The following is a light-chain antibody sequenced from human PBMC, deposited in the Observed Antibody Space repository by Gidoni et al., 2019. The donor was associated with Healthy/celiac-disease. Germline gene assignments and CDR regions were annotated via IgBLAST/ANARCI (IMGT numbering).Light chain of an antibody. CDR2: AAS. CDR3: QKYNSAPLT. Sequence: DIQMTQSPSSLSASVGDRVTITCRASQGISNYLAWYQQKPGQFPKLLFYAASTLQSGVPSLFSGSSSGTYFTLTISSLQPEDVATYYCQKYNSAPLTFGQGTRLEIK. V-gene: IGKV1-27*01. J-gene: IGKJ5*01. CDR1: QGISNY.